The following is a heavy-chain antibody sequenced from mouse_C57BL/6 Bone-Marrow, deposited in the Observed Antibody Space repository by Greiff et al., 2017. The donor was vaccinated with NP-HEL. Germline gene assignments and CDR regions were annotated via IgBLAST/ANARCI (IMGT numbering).Heavy chain of an antibody. D-gene: IGHD1-1*01. J-gene: IGHJ3*02. Sequence: QVQLQQSGAELVRPGASVTLSCKASGYTFTDYDMHWVKQTPVHGLEWIGAIDPETGGTDYNQKFQGKATLTADKSSSTAYLALRSLTSEDSAVYTCESYGSSYGDWYGCWGQGTPVTVSA. CDR3: ESYGSSYGDWYGC. CDR2: IDPETGGT. CDR1: GYTFTDYD. V-gene: IGHV1-15*01.